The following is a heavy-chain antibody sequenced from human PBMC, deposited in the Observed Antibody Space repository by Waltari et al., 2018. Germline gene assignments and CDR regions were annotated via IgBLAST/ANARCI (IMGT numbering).Heavy chain of an antibody. V-gene: IGHV3-11*01. Sequence: QVQLVESGGGLVKPGGSLRLSCAASGFTFSDYYMSWIRQAPGKGREWVSYIMSIGSTHYYADSVNGRFTISRDNAKNSLYLQMNSLRAEDTAVYYCARSAQWLPGVFDYWGQGTLVTVSS. J-gene: IGHJ4*02. CDR1: GFTFSDYY. CDR3: ARSAQWLPGVFDY. D-gene: IGHD3-22*01. CDR2: IMSIGSTH.